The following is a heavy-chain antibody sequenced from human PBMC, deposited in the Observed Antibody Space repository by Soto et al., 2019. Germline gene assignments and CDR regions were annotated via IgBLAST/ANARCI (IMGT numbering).Heavy chain of an antibody. CDR2: SFYSGNT. CDR3: VTNVTHISTTGPFRPSWRLDS. Sequence: QVQLQESGPRLVKPSQTLSLTCTVSGGSVRSGGYYWNWIRQRPREGLEWIGNSFYSGNTYYNPSLMSRVPISADTSYNNLSLPLPCAAAADKAAYYCVTNVTHISTTGPFRPSWRLDSWGQGVLVTVSS. D-gene: IGHD1-1*01. J-gene: IGHJ4*02. V-gene: IGHV4-30-4*01. CDR1: GGSVRSGGYY.